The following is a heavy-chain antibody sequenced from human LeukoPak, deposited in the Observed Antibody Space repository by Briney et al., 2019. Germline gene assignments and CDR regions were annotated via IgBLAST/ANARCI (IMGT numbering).Heavy chain of an antibody. CDR3: ARALGGSSEYYFDY. V-gene: IGHV1-69*13. D-gene: IGHD6-6*01. CDR2: IIPIFGTA. CDR1: GYTFTGYY. J-gene: IGHJ4*02. Sequence: SVKVSCKASGYTFTGYYMHWVRQAPGQGLEWMGGIIPIFGTANYAQKFQGRVTITADESTSTAYMELSSLRSEDTAVYYCARALGGSSEYYFDYWGQGTLVTVSS.